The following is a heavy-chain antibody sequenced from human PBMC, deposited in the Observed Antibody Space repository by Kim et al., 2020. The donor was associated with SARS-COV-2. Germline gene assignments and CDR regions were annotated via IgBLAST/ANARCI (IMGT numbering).Heavy chain of an antibody. J-gene: IGHJ5*02. V-gene: IGHV4-39*07. CDR3: AREGFYDILTGYNWFDP. CDR1: GGSISSSSYY. Sequence: SETLSLTCTVSGGSISSSSYYWGWIRQPPGKGLEWIGSIYYSGSTYYNPSLKSRVTISVDTSKNQFSLKLSSVTAADTAVYYCAREGFYDILTGYNWFDPWGQETLVTVSS. CDR2: IYYSGST. D-gene: IGHD3-9*01.